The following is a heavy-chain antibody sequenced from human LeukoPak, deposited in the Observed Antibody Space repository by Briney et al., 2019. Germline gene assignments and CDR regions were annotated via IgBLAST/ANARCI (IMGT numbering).Heavy chain of an antibody. CDR2: IKSKTDGGTT. CDR1: GFTFSNAW. J-gene: IGHJ4*02. V-gene: IGHV3-15*01. CDR3: TTDGRDPFSGYDLYYFDY. D-gene: IGHD5-12*01. Sequence: GGSLRLSCAASGFTFSNAWMSWVRQAPGKGLEWVGRIKSKTDGGTTDYAAPVKGRFTISRDDSKNTLYLQMNSLKTEDTAVYYCTTDGRDPFSGYDLYYFDYWGQGTLVTVSS.